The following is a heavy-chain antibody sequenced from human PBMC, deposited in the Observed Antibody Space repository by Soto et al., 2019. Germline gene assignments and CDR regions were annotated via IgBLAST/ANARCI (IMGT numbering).Heavy chain of an antibody. V-gene: IGHV3-23*01. D-gene: IGHD2-2*01. J-gene: IGHJ4*02. CDR1: GFTFSSYG. CDR2: ISGGGDTT. Sequence: GGSLRLSCAASGFTFSSYGISWIRLSPGKGLEWVSVISGGGDTTYYTPSVKGRFTISRDDFRNTLYLHMDSLRAEDAAVYYCARGRGSTGYLGREHYFDYWGQGTLVTVSS. CDR3: ARGRGSTGYLGREHYFDY.